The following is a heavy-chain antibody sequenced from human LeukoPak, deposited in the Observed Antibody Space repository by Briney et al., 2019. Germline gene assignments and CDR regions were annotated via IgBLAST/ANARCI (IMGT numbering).Heavy chain of an antibody. CDR3: ARVALRAPLDY. Sequence: GGFLRLSCAASGFTFSSYSMNWVRQAPGKGLEWVSSISSSSSYIYYADSVKGRFTISRDNAKNSLYLQMNSLRAEDTAVYYCARVALRAPLDYWGQGTLVTVSS. V-gene: IGHV3-21*01. J-gene: IGHJ4*02. D-gene: IGHD5-12*01. CDR1: GFTFSSYS. CDR2: ISSSSSYI.